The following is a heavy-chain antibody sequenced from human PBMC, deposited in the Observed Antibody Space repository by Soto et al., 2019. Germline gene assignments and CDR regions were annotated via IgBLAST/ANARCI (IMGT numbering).Heavy chain of an antibody. D-gene: IGHD6-13*01. Sequence: QVQLVESGGGVVQPGRSLRLSCAASGFTFSSYAMHWVRQAPGKGLEWVAVISYDGSNKYYADSVKGRFTISRDNSKNTLYLQMNGLRAEDTAVYYCARDGGGLAAAVQGVGWFDPWGQGTLVTVSS. J-gene: IGHJ5*02. CDR3: ARDGGGLAAAVQGVGWFDP. CDR2: ISYDGSNK. CDR1: GFTFSSYA. V-gene: IGHV3-30-3*01.